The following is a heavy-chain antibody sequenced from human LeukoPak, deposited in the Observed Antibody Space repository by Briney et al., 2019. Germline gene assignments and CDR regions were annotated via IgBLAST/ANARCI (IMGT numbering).Heavy chain of an antibody. V-gene: IGHV3-53*01. CDR3: ASGSGSYRTPYYYMDV. CDR2: IYSGXXX. Sequence: PGGSLRLSCAASGFTVSSNYMSXXRQAPGKGLXXXXXIYSGXXXYXXDSVKGRFTISRDNSKNTLYLQMNSLRAEDTAVYYCASGSGSYRTPYYYMDVWGTGTTVTVSS. D-gene: IGHD3-10*01. CDR1: GFTVSSNY. J-gene: IGHJ6*03.